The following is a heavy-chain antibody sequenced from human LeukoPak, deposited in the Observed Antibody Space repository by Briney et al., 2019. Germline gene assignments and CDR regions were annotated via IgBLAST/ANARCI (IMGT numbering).Heavy chain of an antibody. D-gene: IGHD3-22*01. CDR2: IWYDGSNK. CDR1: GFTFSRYG. CDR3: ARGVYYDSSGSIDYYFDY. Sequence: GVSLSLSCAASGFTFSRYGMQWARPAPDRGLEWEAVIWYDGSNKYYADSVNGRFTNTRDNSKNTLYLQMNSLRAEDTAVYYCARGVYYDSSGSIDYYFDYWGQGTLVTVSS. V-gene: IGHV3-33*01. J-gene: IGHJ4*02.